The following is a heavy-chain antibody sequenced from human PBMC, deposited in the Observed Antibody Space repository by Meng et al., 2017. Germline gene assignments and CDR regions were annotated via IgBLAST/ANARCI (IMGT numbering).Heavy chain of an antibody. V-gene: IGHV3-9*02. CDR1: GFMSEIHA. CDR3: TRDIYAGGADV. D-gene: IGHD2-21*01. Sequence: SLKISCVASGFMSEIHAMHWVRQAPGKGLEWVSGIFLSSDTVDYAGSVKGRFTTSRDRAKNSLFLQMNSLRPDDTALYYCTRDIYAGGADVWGQGTMVTVSS. J-gene: IGHJ3*01. CDR2: IFLSSDTV.